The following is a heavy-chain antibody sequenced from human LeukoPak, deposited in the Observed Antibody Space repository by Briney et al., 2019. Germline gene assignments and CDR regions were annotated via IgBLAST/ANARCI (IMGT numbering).Heavy chain of an antibody. CDR2: ISGSGGST. CDR1: GFTFSSYA. V-gene: IGHV3-23*01. D-gene: IGHD6-19*01. CDR3: AKPGIAVAMNRGGFYDY. J-gene: IGHJ4*02. Sequence: GGSLRLSCAASGFTFSSYAMSWVRQAPGKGLEWVSAISGSGGSTYYADSVKGRFTISRDNSKNTLYLQMNSLRAEDTAVYYCAKPGIAVAMNRGGFYDYWGQGTLVTVSS.